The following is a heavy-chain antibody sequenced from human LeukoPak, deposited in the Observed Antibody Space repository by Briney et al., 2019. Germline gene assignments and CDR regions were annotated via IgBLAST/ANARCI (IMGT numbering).Heavy chain of an antibody. CDR2: IYYSGST. V-gene: IGHV4-59*01. D-gene: IGHD6-25*01. Sequence: SETLSLTCTVSGGSISSYYWSWIRQPPGKGLEWIGYIYYSGSTNYSPSLKSRVTISVDTSKNQFSLKLTSVTAADTAVYFCARSGGFGSDYWGQGTLVTVSS. J-gene: IGHJ4*02. CDR1: GGSISSYY. CDR3: ARSGGFGSDY.